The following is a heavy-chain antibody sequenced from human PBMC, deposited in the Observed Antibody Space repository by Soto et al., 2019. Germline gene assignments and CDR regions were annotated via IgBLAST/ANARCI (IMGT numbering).Heavy chain of an antibody. Sequence: GASVKVSCKASGYTFTGYYMHWVRQAPGQGLEWMGWINPNSGGTNYAQKFQGWVTMTRDTSISTAYMELSRLRSDDTAVYYCARQQPHYCYYGMDVWGQGTTVTVSS. J-gene: IGHJ6*02. CDR1: GYTFTGYY. CDR3: ARQQPHYCYYGMDV. CDR2: INPNSGGT. V-gene: IGHV1-2*04. D-gene: IGHD6-13*01.